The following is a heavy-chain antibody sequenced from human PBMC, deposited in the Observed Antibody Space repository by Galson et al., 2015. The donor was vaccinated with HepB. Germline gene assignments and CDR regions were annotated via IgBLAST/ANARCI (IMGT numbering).Heavy chain of an antibody. D-gene: IGHD2-2*02. V-gene: IGHV3-33*08. J-gene: IGHJ6*02. CDR2: IWYDGSNK. CDR3: ARGLYCSSTSCYSMSSYYYYGMDV. CDR1: GFTFGSYG. Sequence: SLRLSCAASGFTFGSYGMHWVRHAPGKGLEWVAVIWYDGSNKYYADSVKGRFTISRDNSKNTLYLQMNSLRAEDTAVYYCARGLYCSSTSCYSMSSYYYYGMDVWGQGTTVTVSS.